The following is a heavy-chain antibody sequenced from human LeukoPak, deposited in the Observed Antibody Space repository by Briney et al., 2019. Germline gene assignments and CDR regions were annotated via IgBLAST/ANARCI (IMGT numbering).Heavy chain of an antibody. J-gene: IGHJ6*03. V-gene: IGHV4-59*01. CDR2: IYYSGST. CDR1: GGSIRSYY. D-gene: IGHD1-26*01. Sequence: SETLSLTCTVSGGSIRSYYWSWIRQPPGKGLEWIGYIYYSGSTNYNPSLRSRVTISVDTSKNQFSLKLSSVTAADTAVYYCARGGGVGYYYYYMDVWGKGTTVTVSS. CDR3: ARGGGVGYYYYYMDV.